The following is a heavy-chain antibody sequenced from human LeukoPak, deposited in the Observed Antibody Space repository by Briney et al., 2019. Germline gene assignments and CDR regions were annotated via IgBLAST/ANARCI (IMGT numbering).Heavy chain of an antibody. CDR3: AKRFCSDTICYDYYFDY. Sequence: GGSLRLSCAASGFTSSTSGMTWVRQAPGKGLEWVSAISGSGGTTYYADSVKGRFTISRDNSKSTLYLQMNSLRADDTAVYYCAKRFCSDTICYDYYFDYWGQGTLVTVSS. CDR2: ISGSGGTT. CDR1: GFTSSTSG. J-gene: IGHJ4*02. D-gene: IGHD2-2*01. V-gene: IGHV3-23*01.